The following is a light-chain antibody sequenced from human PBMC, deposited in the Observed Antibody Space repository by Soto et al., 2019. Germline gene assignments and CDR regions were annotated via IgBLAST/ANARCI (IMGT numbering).Light chain of an antibody. V-gene: IGKV3-20*01. CDR1: QSVSSNY. CDR2: GAS. J-gene: IGKJ4*01. Sequence: EVVLTQSPGTVSLSPGERATLSCRASQSVSSNYVAWYQQKPGQAPRLLMYGASTRATGIPDRFRGTGSGTDFTLTISRLEREDFAVYSWQQYGTSPPLTFGGGTKVEIK. CDR3: QQYGTSPPLT.